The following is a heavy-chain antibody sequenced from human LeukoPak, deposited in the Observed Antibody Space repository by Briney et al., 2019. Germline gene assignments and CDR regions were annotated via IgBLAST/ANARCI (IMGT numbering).Heavy chain of an antibody. D-gene: IGHD2-15*01. CDR1: GYTFTSYG. CDR2: ISAYNGNT. J-gene: IGHJ6*03. CDR3: ARGNGGFCSGGSCFRPYYYYYMDV. V-gene: IGHV1-18*01. Sequence: ASVKVSCKASGYTFTSYGISWVRQAPGQGLEWMGWISAYNGNTNYTQKLQGRVTMTTDTSTSTAYMELRSLRSDDTAVYYCARGNGGFCSGGSCFRPYYYYYMDVWGKGTTVTVSS.